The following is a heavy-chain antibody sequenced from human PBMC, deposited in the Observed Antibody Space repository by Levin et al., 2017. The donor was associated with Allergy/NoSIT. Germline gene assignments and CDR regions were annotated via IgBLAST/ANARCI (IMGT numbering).Heavy chain of an antibody. J-gene: IGHJ5*02. D-gene: IGHD3-3*01. CDR2: IYYSGNT. Sequence: PSETLSLTCTVSGGSISSSSYYWAWIRQPPGKGLEWIGSIYYSGNTHYNASLKSRVIISVDTPKNQFSLKLSSVTAADTAVYYCAREEFNYNFWSRYFNWFDPWGQGTLVTVFS. CDR3: AREEFNYNFWSRYFNWFDP. V-gene: IGHV4-39*07. CDR1: GGSISSSSYY.